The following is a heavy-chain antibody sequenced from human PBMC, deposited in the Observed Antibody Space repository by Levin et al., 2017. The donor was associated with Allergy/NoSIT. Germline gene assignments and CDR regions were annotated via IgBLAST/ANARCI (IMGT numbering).Heavy chain of an antibody. J-gene: IGHJ6*03. CDR3: ARDQLRPTYYYYYMDV. CDR2: IIPILGIA. D-gene: IGHD2-2*01. V-gene: IGHV1-69*02. Sequence: SVKVSCKASGGTFSSYTISWVRQAPGQGLEWMGRIIPILGIANYAQKFQGRVTITADKSTSTAYMELSSLRSEDTAVYYCARDQLRPTYYYYYMDVWGKGTTVTVSS. CDR1: GGTFSSYT.